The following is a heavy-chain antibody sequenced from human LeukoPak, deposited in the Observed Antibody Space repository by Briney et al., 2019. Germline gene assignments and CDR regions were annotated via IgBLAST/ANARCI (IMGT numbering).Heavy chain of an antibody. D-gene: IGHD2-15*01. CDR1: GGSISTSDYN. V-gene: IGHV4-39*01. CDR2: INYSGNT. J-gene: IGHJ4*02. Sequence: SETLSLTCTVSGGSISTSDYNWGCIRQPPGKGLEWIGSINYSGNTYYNLSLKSRVTISVDTSKNQFSLKLSSVTAADTAVYYCARTGMVGAADYWGQGTLVTVSS. CDR3: ARTGMVGAADY.